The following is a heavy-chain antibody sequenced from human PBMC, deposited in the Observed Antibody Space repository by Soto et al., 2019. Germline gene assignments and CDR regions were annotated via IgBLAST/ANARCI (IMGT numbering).Heavy chain of an antibody. J-gene: IGHJ5*02. D-gene: IGHD2-2*02. V-gene: IGHV3-21*01. CDR3: ARAGGGVPAAIPPQFDP. Sequence: GGSLRLACAASGFRFRSFAVNWVLQPPGNGLEWVSSISSSSSYIYYADSVKGRFTISRDNAKNSLYLQMNSLRAEDTAVYYCARAGGGVPAAIPPQFDPWGQGTLVTVSS. CDR1: GFRFRSFA. CDR2: ISSSSSYI.